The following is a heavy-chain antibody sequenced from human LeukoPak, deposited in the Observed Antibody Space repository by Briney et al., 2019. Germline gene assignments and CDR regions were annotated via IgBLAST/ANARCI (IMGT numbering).Heavy chain of an antibody. D-gene: IGHD2-2*01. CDR3: ARRYCSSTSCLIDY. CDR2: ISSSGTTI. Sequence: GGSLRLSCAASGFTFSSYEMNWVRQAPGKGLEWVSYISSSGTTIYYADSVKGRFTISRDNAKNSLYLQMNSLRAEDTAVYYCARRYCSSTSCLIDYWGQGTLVTISS. J-gene: IGHJ4*02. CDR1: GFTFSSYE. V-gene: IGHV3-48*03.